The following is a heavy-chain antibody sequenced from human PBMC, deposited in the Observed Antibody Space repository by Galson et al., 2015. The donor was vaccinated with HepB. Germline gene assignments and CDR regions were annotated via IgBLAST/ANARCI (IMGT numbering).Heavy chain of an antibody. CDR2: ISSSSSYI. Sequence: RLSCAASGFTFSSYSMNWVRQAPGKGLEWVSSISSSSSYIYYADSVKGRFTISRDNAKNSLYLQMNSLRAEDTAVYYCARDSTLDDSYYFDYWGQGTLVTVSS. CDR3: ARDSTLDDSYYFDY. J-gene: IGHJ4*02. CDR1: GFTFSSYS. D-gene: IGHD1-1*01. V-gene: IGHV3-21*01.